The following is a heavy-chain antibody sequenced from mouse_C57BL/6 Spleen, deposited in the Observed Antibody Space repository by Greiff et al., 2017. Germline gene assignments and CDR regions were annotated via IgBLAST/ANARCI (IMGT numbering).Heavy chain of an antibody. CDR3: ARGYYADDYWYFEV. V-gene: IGHV5-12*01. CDR2: ISNGGGST. J-gene: IGHJ1*03. Sequence: EVKLVESGGGLVQPGGSLKLSCAASGFTFSDYYMYWVRQTPEKRLEWVAYISNGGGSTYYPDTVKGRFTISRDNAKNTLYLQMSRLKSEDTAMYYCARGYYADDYWYFEVWGTGTTVTVSS. D-gene: IGHD1-1*01. CDR1: GFTFSDYY.